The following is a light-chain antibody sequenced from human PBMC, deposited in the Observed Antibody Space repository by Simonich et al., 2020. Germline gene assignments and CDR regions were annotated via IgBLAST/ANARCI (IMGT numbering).Light chain of an antibody. J-gene: IGKJ3*01. CDR3: QQYYSTPPIT. Sequence: DIVMTQSPDSLAVSLGERATINCKSSQSVLYSSNNKNYVALYQQKPGQPPKPRIYWASTRESGVPDRFSGSGSGTDFTRTISSLQAEDVAVYYCQQYYSTPPITFGPGTKVDIK. V-gene: IGKV4-1*01. CDR1: QSVLYSSNNKNY. CDR2: WAS.